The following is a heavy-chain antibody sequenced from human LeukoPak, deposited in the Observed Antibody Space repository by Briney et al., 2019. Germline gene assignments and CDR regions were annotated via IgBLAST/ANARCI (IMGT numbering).Heavy chain of an antibody. Sequence: PSETLSLTCTVSGGSISSYYWSWIRQPAGKGLEWIGRIYTSGSTNYNPSLKSRVTMSVDTSKNQFSLKLSSVTAADTAVYYCARGGYYGSGSYYYYYYMDVWGKGTTVTISS. CDR2: IYTSGST. CDR3: ARGGYYGSGSYYYYYYMDV. CDR1: GGSISSYY. J-gene: IGHJ6*03. D-gene: IGHD3-10*01. V-gene: IGHV4-4*07.